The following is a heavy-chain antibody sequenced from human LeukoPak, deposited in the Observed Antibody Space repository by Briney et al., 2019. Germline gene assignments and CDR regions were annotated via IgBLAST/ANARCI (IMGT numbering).Heavy chain of an antibody. Sequence: ASLKVSCKASGYTFTSYAMNWVRQAPGQGLEWMGWINTNTGNPTYAQGFTGRVVFSLDTSVSTAYLQISSLKAEDTAVYYCARAHYGDYRNYGMDVWGQGTTVTVSS. V-gene: IGHV7-4-1*02. CDR2: INTNTGNP. CDR1: GYTFTSYA. D-gene: IGHD4-17*01. J-gene: IGHJ6*02. CDR3: ARAHYGDYRNYGMDV.